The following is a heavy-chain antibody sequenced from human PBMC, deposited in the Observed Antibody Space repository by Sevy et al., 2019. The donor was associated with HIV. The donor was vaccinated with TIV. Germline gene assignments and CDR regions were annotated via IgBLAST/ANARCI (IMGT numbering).Heavy chain of an antibody. V-gene: IGHV3-23*01. J-gene: IGHJ4*02. Sequence: GGSLRLSCAASGFTFSSYGMSWVRQAPGKGLEWVSAISGSGGNTYYADSVKGRFTISRDNSRNTLYLQMNSLRAEDTAVYHCAKAPTQRHLFDYWGQGTLVTVSS. CDR1: GFTFSSYG. CDR3: AKAPTQRHLFDY. CDR2: ISGSGGNT.